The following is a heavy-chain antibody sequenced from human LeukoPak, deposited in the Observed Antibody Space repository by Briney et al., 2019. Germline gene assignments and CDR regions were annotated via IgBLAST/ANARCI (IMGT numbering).Heavy chain of an antibody. Sequence: GGSLRLSCAASGFTFSRYAIHWVRQAPGKGLEWVAVISYDGSRKNYVDSVKGRFTISRDNSKNTLYLQMNSLRAEDTALYYCAKDRYYDFWSGYYIGDNWGQGTLVTVSS. V-gene: IGHV3-30-3*01. CDR1: GFTFSRYA. J-gene: IGHJ4*02. CDR3: AKDRYYDFWSGYYIGDN. D-gene: IGHD3-3*01. CDR2: ISYDGSRK.